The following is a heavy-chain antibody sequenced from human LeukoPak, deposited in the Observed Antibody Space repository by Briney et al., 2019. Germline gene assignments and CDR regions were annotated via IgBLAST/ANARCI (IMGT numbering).Heavy chain of an antibody. CDR2: IYYGGST. Sequence: SETLSLTCTVSGGSISSSSYYWGWIRQPPGKGLEWIGYIYYGGSTNYNPSLKSRVTISVDTSKNQFSLKLSSVTAADTAVYYCARAYSSSWYWFDPWGQGTLVTVSS. CDR3: ARAYSSSWYWFDP. V-gene: IGHV4-61*05. D-gene: IGHD6-13*01. J-gene: IGHJ5*02. CDR1: GGSISSSSYY.